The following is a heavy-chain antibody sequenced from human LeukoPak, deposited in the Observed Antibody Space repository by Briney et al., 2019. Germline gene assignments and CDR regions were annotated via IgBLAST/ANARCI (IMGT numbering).Heavy chain of an antibody. CDR1: GFRLNNNNY. CDR3: ARRITMIVVATNWFDP. CDR2: SIHHSGNRFESGST. V-gene: IGHV4-28*01. J-gene: IGHJ5*02. Sequence: SETLSLTCTVSGFRLNNNNYWGWIRQSPGKGLEWIGSIHHSGNRFESGSTHYNPSLRGRVTISVDTSKNQFSLKLSSVTAADTAVYYCARRITMIVVATNWFDPWGQGTLVTVSS. D-gene: IGHD3-22*01.